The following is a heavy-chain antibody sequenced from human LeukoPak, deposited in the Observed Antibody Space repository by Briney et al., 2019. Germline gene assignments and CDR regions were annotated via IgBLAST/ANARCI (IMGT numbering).Heavy chain of an antibody. V-gene: IGHV4-39*01. CDR1: VGPINSSIFY. J-gene: IGHJ4*02. D-gene: IGHD2-8*01. Sequence: SETLSLTYTVSVGPINSSIFYWRWIRQPPGKDLEWSGNIYNSGSTHYNPSLKSRVTISVDTSRHQLSLKLSPVTAADTAVYVYVRQFIGVSEEYWGQGTMATVSS. CDR3: VRQFIGVSEEY. CDR2: IYNSGST.